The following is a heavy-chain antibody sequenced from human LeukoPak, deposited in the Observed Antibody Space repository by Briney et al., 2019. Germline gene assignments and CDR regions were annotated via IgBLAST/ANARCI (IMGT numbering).Heavy chain of an antibody. J-gene: IGHJ4*02. CDR3: ARHYVPYYYDSSGPYYFDY. D-gene: IGHD3-22*01. Sequence: SETLSLTCAVYGGSFSGYYWSWIRQPPGKGLEWIGEINHSGSTNYNPSLKSRVTISVDTSKNQFSLKLSSVTAADTAVYYCARHYVPYYYDSSGPYYFDYWGQGTLVTVSS. CDR2: INHSGST. V-gene: IGHV4-34*01. CDR1: GGSFSGYY.